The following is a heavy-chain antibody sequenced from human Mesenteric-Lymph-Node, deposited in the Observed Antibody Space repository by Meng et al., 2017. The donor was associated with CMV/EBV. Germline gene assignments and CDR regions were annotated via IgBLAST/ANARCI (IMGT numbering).Heavy chain of an antibody. D-gene: IGHD2-2*02. CDR2: INSDETST. CDR1: GFTFTKYW. J-gene: IGHJ4*02. V-gene: IGHV3-74*01. CDR3: ARYCSSTSCYKGGWDY. Sequence: GESLKISCAAPGFTFTKYWMHWVRRAPGKGLVWVSRINSDETSTIYADSVKGRFTISRDNAKNTLYLQMNSLRAEDTAVYYCARYCSSTSCYKGGWDYWGQGTLVTVSS.